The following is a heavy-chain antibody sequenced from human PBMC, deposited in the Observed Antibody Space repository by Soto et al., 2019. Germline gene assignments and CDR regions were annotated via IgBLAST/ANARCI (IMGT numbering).Heavy chain of an antibody. J-gene: IGHJ4*02. CDR2: IKQDGSEK. CDR1: GFTFSSYW. V-gene: IGHV3-7*01. Sequence: GGSLRLSCAASGFTFSSYWMSWVRQAPGKGLEWVANIKQDGSEKYYVDSVKGRFTISRDNAKNSLYLQMNSLRAEDTAVYYCARESHLAAADLFDYWGQGTLVTVSS. D-gene: IGHD6-13*01. CDR3: ARESHLAAADLFDY.